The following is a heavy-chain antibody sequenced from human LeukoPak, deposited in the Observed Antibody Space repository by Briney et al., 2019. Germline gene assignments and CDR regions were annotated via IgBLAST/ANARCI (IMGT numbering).Heavy chain of an antibody. V-gene: IGHV4-59*01. D-gene: IGHD3-22*01. CDR2: IYYSGST. Sequence: PSETLSLTCTVSGGSISSYYWSWLRQPPGKGLEWIGYIYYSGSTNYNPSLKSRVTISVDTSKNQFSLKLSSVTAADPAVYYCARDYPTVYSSGIRNAFDIWGQGTMVTVSS. J-gene: IGHJ3*02. CDR3: ARDYPTVYSSGIRNAFDI. CDR1: GGSISSYY.